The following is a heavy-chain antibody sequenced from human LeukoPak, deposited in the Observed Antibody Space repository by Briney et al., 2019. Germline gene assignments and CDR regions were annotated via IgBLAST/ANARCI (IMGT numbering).Heavy chain of an antibody. V-gene: IGHV4-59*01. CDR3: ARSSGWYISGGLDY. CDR2: IYYSGST. D-gene: IGHD6-19*01. J-gene: IGHJ4*02. CDR1: GGSISSYY. Sequence: SETLSLTCTVSGGSISSYYWSWIRQPPGKGLEWIGYIYYSGSTNYNPSLKSRVTISVDTSKNQFSLKLSSVTAADTAVYYCARSSGWYISGGLDYWGQGTLVTVSS.